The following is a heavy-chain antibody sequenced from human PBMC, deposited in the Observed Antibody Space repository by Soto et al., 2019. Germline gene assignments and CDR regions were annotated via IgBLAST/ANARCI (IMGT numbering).Heavy chain of an antibody. CDR3: ARDPTTKSWGITMVRGVIIPDSYYYYYGMDV. J-gene: IGHJ6*02. CDR1: GFTFSSYA. Sequence: QVQLVESGGGVVQPGRSLRLSCAASGFTFSSYAMHWVRQAPGKGLEWVAVISYDGSNKYYADSVKGRFTISRDNSKNTLYLQMNSLRAEDTAVYYCARDPTTKSWGITMVRGVIIPDSYYYYYGMDVWGQGTTVTVSS. V-gene: IGHV3-30-3*01. CDR2: ISYDGSNK. D-gene: IGHD3-10*01.